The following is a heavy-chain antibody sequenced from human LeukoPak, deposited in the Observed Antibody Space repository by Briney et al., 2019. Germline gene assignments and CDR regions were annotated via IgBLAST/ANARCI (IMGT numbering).Heavy chain of an antibody. CDR1: GFTFTSSA. CDR2: IVVGSSHT. J-gene: IGHJ4*02. V-gene: IGHV1-58*01. Sequence: SVKVSCKASGFTFTSSAVQWVRQARGQRLEWIGWIVVGSSHTNYAQKFQERVTITRDMSTSTAYMELSSLRSEDTAIYYCAAVRPGSSSRWYGPFDYWGQGTLVTVSS. D-gene: IGHD6-19*01. CDR3: AAVRPGSSSRWYGPFDY.